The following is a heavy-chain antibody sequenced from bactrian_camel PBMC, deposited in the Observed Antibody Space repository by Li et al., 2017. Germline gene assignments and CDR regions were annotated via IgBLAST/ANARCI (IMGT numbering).Heavy chain of an antibody. CDR3: VSDRFSMSALINNKRFIGDPPDFGN. D-gene: IGHD1*01. J-gene: IGHJ6*01. CDR1: RATFSSGC. V-gene: IGHV3S53*01. Sequence: VQLVESGGGSVQDGGSLRLSCVDSRATFSSGCMGWFRQAPEKEREGVAALDDKGATTYADSVKGRFTISYDNARDTLYLQMNSLKPEDTATYYCVSDRFSMSALINNKRFIGDPPDFGNWGQGTQVTVS. CDR2: LDDKGAT.